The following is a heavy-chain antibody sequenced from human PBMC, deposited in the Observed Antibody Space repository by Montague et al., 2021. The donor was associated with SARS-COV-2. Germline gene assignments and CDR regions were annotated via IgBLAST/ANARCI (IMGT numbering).Heavy chain of an antibody. CDR3: ARYSYSGTYFGLNDAFDI. D-gene: IGHD1-26*01. V-gene: IGHV6-1*01. Sequence: CAISGDSVSSNNAAWNWIRQSPSRGLEWLGRTCYRSEWYFDYVISLRGRITINPDTSKSQFSLQLDSVTLDDTAVYYCARYSYSGTYFGLNDAFDIWGQGTLVTVSS. J-gene: IGHJ3*02. CDR1: GDSVSSNNAA. CDR2: TCYRSEWYF.